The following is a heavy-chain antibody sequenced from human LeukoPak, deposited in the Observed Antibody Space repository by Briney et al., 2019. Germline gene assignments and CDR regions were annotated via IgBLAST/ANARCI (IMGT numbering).Heavy chain of an antibody. V-gene: IGHV7-4-1*01. CDR1: GYTFTSYA. CDR2: INTNTGGP. J-gene: IGHJ6*04. CDR3: ARAYRTLYGMDV. Sequence: ASVKVSCKASGYTFTSYAMNWVRQPPGQGLEWMGWINTNTGGPTYAQGFTRRFVFSLDASVSTAYLQSCSLKAEDTAVYYCARAYRTLYGMDVWGKGTTVTVPS. D-gene: IGHD1-14*01.